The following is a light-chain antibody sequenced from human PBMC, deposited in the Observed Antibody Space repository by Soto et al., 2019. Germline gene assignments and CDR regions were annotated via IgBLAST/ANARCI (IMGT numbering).Light chain of an antibody. CDR1: QGIRNF. J-gene: IGKJ3*01. Sequence: DIQMTQSPPSLSASVGDRVTITCRASQGIRNFVAWYQQKPGKAPKLLIYAASTLQAGVPSRFSGSGSGTYFTLTITSLQPEDVAPYYCQKYSSVPVFGPGTKVEI. CDR2: AAS. CDR3: QKYSSVPV. V-gene: IGKV1-27*01.